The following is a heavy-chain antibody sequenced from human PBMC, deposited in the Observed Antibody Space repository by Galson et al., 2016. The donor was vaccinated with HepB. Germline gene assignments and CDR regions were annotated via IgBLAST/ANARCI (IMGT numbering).Heavy chain of an antibody. CDR1: RGAISSSTNY. J-gene: IGHJ4*02. CDR3: AWWSVGTMLSV. Sequence: SETLSLTCTVSRGAISSSTNYWVWIRQPPGKGLEWIASMFYSGSSGYNPSLKSRVTMSVDTPKNQFSLKMTSVTVEDTAVYYCAWWSVGTMLSVWGQGTLVTVSS. CDR2: MFYSGSS. D-gene: IGHD2-8*01. V-gene: IGHV4-39*01.